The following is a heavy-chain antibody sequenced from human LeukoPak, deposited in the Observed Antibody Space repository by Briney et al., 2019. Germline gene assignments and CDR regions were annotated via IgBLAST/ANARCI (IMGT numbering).Heavy chain of an antibody. V-gene: IGHV3-23*01. Sequence: GGSLRLSCAASGFTFSSYAMSWVRQAPGKGLEWVSAIRGSGGSTYYADSVKGRFTISRDNSKSTLYLQMNSLRAEDTAVYYCAKGHCSSTSCYGTGFDYWGRGTLVTVSS. CDR2: IRGSGGST. CDR3: AKGHCSSTSCYGTGFDY. J-gene: IGHJ4*02. CDR1: GFTFSSYA. D-gene: IGHD2-2*01.